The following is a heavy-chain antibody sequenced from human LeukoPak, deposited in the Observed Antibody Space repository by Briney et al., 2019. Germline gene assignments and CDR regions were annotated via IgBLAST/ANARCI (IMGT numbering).Heavy chain of an antibody. CDR2: INPNSGGT. V-gene: IGHV1-2*06. J-gene: IGHJ4*02. Sequence: ASVKVSCKASGYTFTGYYMHWVRQAPGQGLEWMGRINPNSGGTNYAQKFQGRVTMTRDTSISTAYMELSRLRSDDTAVYYCARGPGLLWFGELLNYWGQGTLVTVSS. CDR1: GYTFTGYY. CDR3: ARGPGLLWFGELLNY. D-gene: IGHD3-10*01.